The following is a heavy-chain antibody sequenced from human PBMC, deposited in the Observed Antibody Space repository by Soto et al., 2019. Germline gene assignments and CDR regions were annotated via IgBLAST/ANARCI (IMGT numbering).Heavy chain of an antibody. CDR2: IYHSGST. V-gene: IGHV4-4*02. J-gene: IGHJ4*02. CDR3: ARAGNVVASFDY. Sequence: QVQLQESGPGLVKPSGTLSLTCAVSSGSISSSNWWSWVRQPPGKGLEWIGEIYHSGSTNYNPSLKSRVTISVDESKNQFALKLSSVTAADAAVYYCARAGNVVASFDYWGQGTLVTVSS. D-gene: IGHD2-15*01. CDR1: SGSISSSNW.